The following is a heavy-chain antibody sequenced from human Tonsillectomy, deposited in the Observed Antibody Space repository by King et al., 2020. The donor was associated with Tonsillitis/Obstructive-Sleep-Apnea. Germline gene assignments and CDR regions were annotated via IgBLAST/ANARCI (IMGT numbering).Heavy chain of an antibody. CDR1: GGSISSYY. D-gene: IGHD3-9*01. CDR3: AAILTGYYNVISF. CDR2: IYYSGST. J-gene: IGHJ4*02. V-gene: IGHV4-59*01. Sequence: QLQESGPGLVKPSETLSLTCTVSGGSISSYYWSWIRQPPGKGLEWLGYIYYSGSTNYNPSLKSRVTISVDTSKNQFSLKLSSVTAADTAVYYCAAILTGYYNVISFWGQGTLVTVSS.